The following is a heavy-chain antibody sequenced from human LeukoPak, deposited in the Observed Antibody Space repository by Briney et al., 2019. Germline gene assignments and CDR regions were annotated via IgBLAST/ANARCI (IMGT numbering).Heavy chain of an antibody. CDR2: INPNSGGT. Sequence: GASVKVSCKASGYTFTAYYIHWVRQAPGQGPEWMGWINPNSGGTNYAQKFQGRVTMTRDTSISTAYMELTRLRSDDTAVYYCARASQDYYGSGSYYRGGDAFDIWGQGTMVTVSS. J-gene: IGHJ3*02. CDR3: ARASQDYYGSGSYYRGGDAFDI. CDR1: GYTFTAYY. V-gene: IGHV1-2*02. D-gene: IGHD3-10*01.